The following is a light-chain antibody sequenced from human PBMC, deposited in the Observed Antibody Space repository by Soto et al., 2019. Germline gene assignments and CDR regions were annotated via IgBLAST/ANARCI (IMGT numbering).Light chain of an antibody. Sequence: DIPMTQSPSTLSASIGDRVTITCRASQSISSWLAWYQQKPGKAPKLLICDVSSLESGVPSRFSGSGSGTEFTLTISSLQPDDFATYYCQQYKSYPNTFGQGTTLEIK. CDR1: QSISSW. V-gene: IGKV1-5*01. J-gene: IGKJ2*01. CDR3: QQYKSYPNT. CDR2: DVS.